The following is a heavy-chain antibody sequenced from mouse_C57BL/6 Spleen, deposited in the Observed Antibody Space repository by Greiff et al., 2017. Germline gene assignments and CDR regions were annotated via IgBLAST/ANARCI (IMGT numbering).Heavy chain of an antibody. CDR1: GYAFTNYL. D-gene: IGHD2-12*01. V-gene: IGHV1-54*01. CDR3: ARGKLDFFGY. CDR2: INPGSGGT. J-gene: IGHJ2*01. Sequence: VQLQQSGAELVRPGTSVKVSCKASGYAFTNYLIEWVKQRPGQGLEWIGVINPGSGGTNYNEKFKGKATLTADKSSSTAYMQLSSLTSEDSAVYFCARGKLDFFGYWGQGTTLTVSS.